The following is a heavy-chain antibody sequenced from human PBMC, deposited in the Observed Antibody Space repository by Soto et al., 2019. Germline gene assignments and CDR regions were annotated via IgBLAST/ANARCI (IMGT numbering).Heavy chain of an antibody. CDR3: ARTIGLSNVYPHYYGMDV. D-gene: IGHD2-8*01. J-gene: IGHJ6*02. CDR1: GGTFSSYA. V-gene: IGHV1-69*12. Sequence: QVQLVQSGAEVKKPGSSVKVSCTASGGTFSSYAISWVRQAPGQGLEWIGEIIPIFGTTNYAQKFQGRVTIIADESTITAYMELSSLRSEDTSVYYCARTIGLSNVYPHYYGMDVWGQGTTVTVSS. CDR2: IIPIFGTT.